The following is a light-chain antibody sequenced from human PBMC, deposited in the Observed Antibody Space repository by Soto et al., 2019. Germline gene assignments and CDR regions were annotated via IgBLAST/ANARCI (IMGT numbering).Light chain of an antibody. Sequence: EIVLTQSPATLSLSPGERATLSCRASQSVRNDLVWYHQKPGQAPRVLIYSAPNRATGSPARFSGSGSGTDFTLTISSLEPEDFAVYYCQQRTNWPPTFGGGTKVEMK. J-gene: IGKJ4*01. CDR2: SAP. CDR1: QSVRND. CDR3: QQRTNWPPT. V-gene: IGKV3-11*01.